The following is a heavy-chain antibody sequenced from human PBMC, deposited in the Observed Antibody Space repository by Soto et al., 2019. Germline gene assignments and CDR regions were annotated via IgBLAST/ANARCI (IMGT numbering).Heavy chain of an antibody. CDR2: ISAYNGNT. CDR3: AREPIVGATTYYDY. Sequence: GASVKVSCKASGYTFTSYGISWVRQAPGQGLEWMGWISAYNGNTNYAQKLQGRVTMTTDTSTSTAYMELRSLRSDDTAVNYCAREPIVGATTYYDYCGQGTLVTVSS. CDR1: GYTFTSYG. D-gene: IGHD1-26*01. V-gene: IGHV1-18*01. J-gene: IGHJ4*02.